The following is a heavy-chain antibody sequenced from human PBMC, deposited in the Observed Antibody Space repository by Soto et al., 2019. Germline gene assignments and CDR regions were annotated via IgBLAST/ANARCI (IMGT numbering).Heavy chain of an antibody. CDR3: ARAIEEENWNDAPDYYYGMDV. D-gene: IGHD1-1*01. CDR2: IIPIFGTA. Sequence: SVKVSCKASGGTFSSYAISWVRQAPGQGLEWMGGIIPIFGTANYAQKFQGRVTITADESTSTAYMELSSLRSEDTAVYYCARAIEEENWNDAPDYYYGMDVWGKGTTVTVSP. J-gene: IGHJ6*04. CDR1: GGTFSSYA. V-gene: IGHV1-69*13.